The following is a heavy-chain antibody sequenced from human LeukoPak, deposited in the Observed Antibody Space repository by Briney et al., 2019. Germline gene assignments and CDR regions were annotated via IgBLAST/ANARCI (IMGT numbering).Heavy chain of an antibody. V-gene: IGHV3-30*03. Sequence: GGSLRLSCAASGFTFSSYAMSWVRQAPGKGLEWVAVISYDGSNKYYADSVKGRFTISRDNSKNTLYLQMNSLRAEDTAVYYCAVGDSSGYWVYWGQGTLVTVSS. CDR1: GFTFSSYA. CDR2: ISYDGSNK. D-gene: IGHD3-22*01. J-gene: IGHJ4*02. CDR3: AVGDSSGYWVY.